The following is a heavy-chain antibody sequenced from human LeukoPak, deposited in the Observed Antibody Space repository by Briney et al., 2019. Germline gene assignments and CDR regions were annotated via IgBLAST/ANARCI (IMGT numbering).Heavy chain of an antibody. D-gene: IGHD1-26*01. J-gene: IGHJ4*02. V-gene: IGHV1-8*01. CDR3: ARGLPWELYTVDY. Sequence: GASVKVSCKASGYTFTSYDINWVRQATGQGLEWMGWMNPNSGNTGYAQKFHGRVTMTRNTSISTAYMELSSLRSEDTAVYYCARGLPWELYTVDYWGQGTLVTVSS. CDR2: MNPNSGNT. CDR1: GYTFTSYD.